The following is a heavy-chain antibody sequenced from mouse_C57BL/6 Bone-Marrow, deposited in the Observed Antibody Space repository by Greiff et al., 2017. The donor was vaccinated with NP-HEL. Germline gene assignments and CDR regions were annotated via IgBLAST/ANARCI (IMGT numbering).Heavy chain of an antibody. CDR1: GYAFTNYL. J-gene: IGHJ3*01. CDR2: INPGSGGT. Sequence: VMLVESGAELVRPGTSVKVSCKASGYAFTNYLIEWVKQRPGQGLEWIGVINPGSGGTNYNEKFKGKATLTADKSSSTAYMQLSSLTSEDSAVYFCARSKDYGNYGRFAYWGQGTLVTVSA. CDR3: ARSKDYGNYGRFAY. V-gene: IGHV1-54*01. D-gene: IGHD2-1*01.